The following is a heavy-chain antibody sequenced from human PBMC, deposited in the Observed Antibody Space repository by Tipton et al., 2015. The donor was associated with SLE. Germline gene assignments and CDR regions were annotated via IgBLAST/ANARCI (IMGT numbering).Heavy chain of an antibody. CDR1: GFSFSSYW. CDR2: IKQDGGEK. Sequence: SLRLSCATSGFSFSSYWMSWVRQAPGKGLEWVANIKQDGGEKQYVDSVKGRVTISRDNAKNSLFLQMNSLRAEDAAVYYCGAWASTSGWSLGILGYWGLGVLVAVAS. CDR3: GAWASTSGWSLGILGY. V-gene: IGHV3-7*01. J-gene: IGHJ1*01. D-gene: IGHD6-19*01.